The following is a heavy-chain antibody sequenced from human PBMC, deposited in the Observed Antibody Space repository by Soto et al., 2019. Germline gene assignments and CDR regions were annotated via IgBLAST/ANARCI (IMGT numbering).Heavy chain of an antibody. J-gene: IGHJ4*02. CDR1: GGTFDSNA. Sequence: QVQLVQSGAEVKKPGSSVKVSCKASGGTFDSNAISWVRQAPGQGLEWMGGIIPIYDSPNYAQNFQGRVTVIADKATRTDYLELSRLKFADSAIYYCAVAVTGSRSPLAHWGQGTLVIVSS. CDR2: IIPIYDSP. CDR3: AVAVTGSRSPLAH. D-gene: IGHD6-19*01. V-gene: IGHV1-69*06.